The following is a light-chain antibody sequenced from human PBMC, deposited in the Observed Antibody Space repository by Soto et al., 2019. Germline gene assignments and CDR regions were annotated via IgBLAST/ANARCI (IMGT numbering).Light chain of an antibody. CDR2: AAF. CDR1: QGISNY. V-gene: IGKV1-27*01. CDR3: QKYNSAPWT. Sequence: DIQMTQSPSSLSASVGDRVTITCRASQGISNYLAWYRQKPGTVPKLLISAAFTLQTGVPSRFSGGGSGTDFTLTISSLQPEDVATYYCQKYNSAPWTFGQGTKVDIK. J-gene: IGKJ1*01.